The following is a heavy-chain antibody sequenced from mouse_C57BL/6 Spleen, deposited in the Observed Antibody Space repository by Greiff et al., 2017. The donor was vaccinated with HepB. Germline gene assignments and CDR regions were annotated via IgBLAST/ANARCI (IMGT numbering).Heavy chain of an antibody. V-gene: IGHV5-4*03. D-gene: IGHD2-10*02. CDR1: GFTFSSYA. CDR2: ISDGGSYT. J-gene: IGHJ2*01. Sequence: EVKLVESGGGLVKPGGSLKLSCEASGFTFSSYAMSWVRQTPEKRLEWVATISDGGSYTYYPDNVKGRFTMSRDNAKNNLYLQMSHLKSEDTAIYYCASGAYGNYGRYFDYWGQGTTLTVSS. CDR3: ASGAYGNYGRYFDY.